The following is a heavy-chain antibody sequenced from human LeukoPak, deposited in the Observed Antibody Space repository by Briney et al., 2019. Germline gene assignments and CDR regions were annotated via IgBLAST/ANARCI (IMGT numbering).Heavy chain of an antibody. CDR2: ISAYNGNT. V-gene: IGHV1-18*04. J-gene: IGHJ4*02. CDR3: AATLGGYCSGGSCYSSDC. D-gene: IGHD2-15*01. CDR1: GYTFTSYG. Sequence: ASVKVSCKASGYTFTSYGISWVRQAPGQGLEWMGWISAYNGNTNYAQKLQGRVTMTTDTSTSTAYMELRSLRSDDTAVYYCAATLGGYCSGGSCYSSDCWGQGTLVTVSS.